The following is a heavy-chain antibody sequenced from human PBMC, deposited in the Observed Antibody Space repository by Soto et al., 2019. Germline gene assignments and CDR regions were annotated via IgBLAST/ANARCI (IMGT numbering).Heavy chain of an antibody. CDR2: IYYSGST. Sequence: SGTLSLTRTVSGGSTSSYYWSWIRQPPGKGLEWIGYIYYSGSTNYNPSLKSRVTISVDTSKNQFSLKLSSVTAADTAVYYCARGPNYYYDSNWFDPWGQGTLVTVSS. CDR3: ARGPNYYYDSNWFDP. J-gene: IGHJ5*02. D-gene: IGHD3-22*01. V-gene: IGHV4-59*01. CDR1: GGSTSSYY.